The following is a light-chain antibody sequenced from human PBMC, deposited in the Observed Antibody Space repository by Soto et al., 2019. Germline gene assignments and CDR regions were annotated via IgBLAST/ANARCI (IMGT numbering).Light chain of an antibody. V-gene: IGKV3-20*01. Sequence: EIVLTQSPGTLSLSPGEIATLSFSASQSVTNSYLAWYQQKPGQAPRLLIYGASSRATGIPDRFSGSGSGTDFTLTLSRLEPEDFAVYYCQQYGGSPRTFGQGTKVDIK. CDR3: QQYGGSPRT. CDR2: GAS. CDR1: QSVTNSY. J-gene: IGKJ1*01.